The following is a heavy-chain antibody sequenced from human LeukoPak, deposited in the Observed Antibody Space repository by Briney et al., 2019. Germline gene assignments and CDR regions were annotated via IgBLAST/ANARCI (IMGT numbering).Heavy chain of an antibody. CDR2: INHSGST. Sequence: KPSETLSLTCAVYGGSFSGYYWSWIRQPPGKGLEWIGEINHSGSTNYNPSLKSRVTISVDTSKNQFSLKLSSVTAADTAVYYCARATYCSSSSCPPSVRPYYFDYWAREPWSPSPQ. J-gene: IGHJ4*02. CDR1: GGSFSGYY. CDR3: ARATYCSSSSCPPSVRPYYFDY. D-gene: IGHD2-2*01. V-gene: IGHV4-34*01.